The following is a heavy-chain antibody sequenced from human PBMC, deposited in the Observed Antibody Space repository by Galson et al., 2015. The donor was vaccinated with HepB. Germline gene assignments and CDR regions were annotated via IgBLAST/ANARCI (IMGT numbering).Heavy chain of an antibody. V-gene: IGHV6-1*01. J-gene: IGHJ4*02. Sequence: CAISGDSVSNNSPAWNWIRQSPSRGLEWLGRTYYRSKWYNNYAVSVKSRVTINLDTSKNQFSLHLNSVTPEDTAVYYCARILRHQIDYWGQGALVTVSS. CDR3: ARILRHQIDY. CDR2: TYYRSKWYN. D-gene: IGHD2-2*01. CDR1: GDSVSNNSPA.